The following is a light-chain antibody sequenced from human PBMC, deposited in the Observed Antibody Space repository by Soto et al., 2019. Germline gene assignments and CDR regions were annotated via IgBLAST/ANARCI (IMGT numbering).Light chain of an antibody. V-gene: IGKV1-17*01. CDR2: AAS. J-gene: IGKJ4*01. CDR1: QGIGTD. Sequence: DIQMTQSPSSLSASVGDRVTISCRASQGIGTDLNWYQQKPGKAPKRLIYAASSLQSGVPSRFSGSGSGTEFTLTISSLQPEDFATYYCLQHNSYPLTFGGGTKVDIK. CDR3: LQHNSYPLT.